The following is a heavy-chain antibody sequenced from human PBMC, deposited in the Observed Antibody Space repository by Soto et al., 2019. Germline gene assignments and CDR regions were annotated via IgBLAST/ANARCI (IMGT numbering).Heavy chain of an antibody. Sequence: QVQLQESGPGLVKPSETLSLTCTVSGGSVSSGSYYWSWIRQPPGKGLEWIGYIYYSGSTNYNPSLKSRVTISVDTSKNQFSLKLSSVTAADTAVYYCARDLSGDIWCQGTLVTVSS. CDR2: IYYSGST. J-gene: IGHJ4*02. D-gene: IGHD7-27*01. CDR3: ARDLSGDI. CDR1: GGSVSSGSYY. V-gene: IGHV4-61*01.